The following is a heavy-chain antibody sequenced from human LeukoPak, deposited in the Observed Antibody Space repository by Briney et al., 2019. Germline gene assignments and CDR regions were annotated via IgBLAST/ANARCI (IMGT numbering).Heavy chain of an antibody. D-gene: IGHD6-13*01. CDR1: GFTFTSSA. V-gene: IGHV1-58*01. CDR2: IVVGSGNT. Sequence: SVKVSCKASGFTFTSSAVQWVRQARGQRLEWIGWIVVGSGNTNYAQKFQERVTIIRDMSTSTAYMELSSLRSEDTAVYYCAADHSSSWYPLDAFDIWGQGTMVTVSS. J-gene: IGHJ3*02. CDR3: AADHSSSWYPLDAFDI.